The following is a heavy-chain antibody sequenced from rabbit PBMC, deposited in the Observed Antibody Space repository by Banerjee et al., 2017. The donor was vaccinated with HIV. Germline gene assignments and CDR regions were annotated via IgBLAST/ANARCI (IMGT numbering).Heavy chain of an antibody. CDR1: GFDFSSYG. J-gene: IGHJ4*01. Sequence: QEQLEESGGDLVKPEGSLTLTCTVSGFDFSSYGVSWVRQAPGKGLEWIACINTSSGNTVYASWAKGRFTISKTSSTTVTLQMTSLTAADTATYFCARDLAGVIGWNFNLWAQAPWSPS. D-gene: IGHD4-1*01. CDR2: INTSSGNT. CDR3: ARDLAGVIGWNFNL. V-gene: IGHV1S45*01.